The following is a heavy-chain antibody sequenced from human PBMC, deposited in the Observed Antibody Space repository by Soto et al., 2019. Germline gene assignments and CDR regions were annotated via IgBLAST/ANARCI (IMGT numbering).Heavy chain of an antibody. CDR3: ARVVPGAEACLGP. J-gene: IGHJ5*02. Sequence: ASVKVSCKTSGYTFSNYGITWVRQAPGQPLEWLGWISLYSDGTNYAQKFQGRVSMTTDTSTTTAYMDLRSLRSDDTAVYYCARVVPGAEACLGPGGQGTLATVYS. CDR1: GYTFSNYG. D-gene: IGHD2-2*01. CDR2: ISLYSDGT. V-gene: IGHV1-18*01.